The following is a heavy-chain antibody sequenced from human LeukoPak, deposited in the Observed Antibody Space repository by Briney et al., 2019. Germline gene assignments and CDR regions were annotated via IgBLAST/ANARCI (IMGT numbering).Heavy chain of an antibody. CDR1: GGTFSSYA. D-gene: IGHD1-26*01. CDR2: IIPIFGTA. Sequence: SVKVSCKASGGTFSSYAISWVRQAPGQGLEWMGGIIPIFGTANYAQTFQGRVTITTDESTSTAYMELSSLRSEDTAVYYCARVGGVGATGIFDYWGQGTLVTVSS. V-gene: IGHV1-69*05. J-gene: IGHJ4*02. CDR3: ARVGGVGATGIFDY.